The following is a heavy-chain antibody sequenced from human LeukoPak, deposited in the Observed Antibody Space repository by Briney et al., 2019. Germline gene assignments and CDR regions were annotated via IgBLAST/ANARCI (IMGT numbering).Heavy chain of an antibody. D-gene: IGHD6-19*01. CDR3: AREDIHSSGGGAD. CDR2: MNPNCGNT. CDR1: GYTFTSYG. Sequence: ASVKVSCKASGYTFTSYGISWVRQATGQGLEWMGWMNPNCGNTGYAQKFQGRVTMTRNTSISTAYMELSSLRSEDTAVYYCAREDIHSSGGGADWGQGTLVTVSS. J-gene: IGHJ4*02. V-gene: IGHV1-8*02.